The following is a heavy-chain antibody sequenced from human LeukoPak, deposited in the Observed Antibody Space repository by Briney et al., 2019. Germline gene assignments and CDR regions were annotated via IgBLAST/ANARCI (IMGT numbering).Heavy chain of an antibody. J-gene: IGHJ3*01. D-gene: IGHD2/OR15-2a*01. CDR3: ARAGYYGDDAFDL. V-gene: IGHV3-7*01. CDR2: IRQDGSEK. Sequence: GGSLRLSCAGSGFTICSYWMSWVRQAPGKGLEWVANIRQDGSEKYYVDSVKGRLTISRDNAKNSLYLQMNSLRAEDTGIYYCARAGYYGDDAFDLWGRGTMVTVSS. CDR1: GFTICSYW.